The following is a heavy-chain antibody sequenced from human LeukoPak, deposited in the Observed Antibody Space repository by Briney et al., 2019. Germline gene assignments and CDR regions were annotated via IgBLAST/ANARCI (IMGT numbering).Heavy chain of an antibody. CDR3: ARVGYSSGGGFDP. Sequence: SGGSLRLSCAASGFTFSSYWMHWVRQAPGKGLVWVSRINTDGSSTSYADSVKGRFTISRDNAKNTLYLQMNSLRAEDTAVYYCARVGYSSGGGFDPWGQGTLVTVSS. V-gene: IGHV3-74*01. CDR1: GFTFSSYW. CDR2: INTDGSST. J-gene: IGHJ5*02. D-gene: IGHD6-19*01.